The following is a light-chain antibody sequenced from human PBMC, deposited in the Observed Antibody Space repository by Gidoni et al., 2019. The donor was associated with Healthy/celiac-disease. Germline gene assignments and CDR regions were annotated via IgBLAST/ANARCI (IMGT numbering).Light chain of an antibody. J-gene: IGKJ5*01. CDR1: QSIRSY. Sequence: DIQMTQSPSSLSASVGDRVTITCRASQSIRSYLNWYQQKPGKAPKLLIYAASSLQSGVPSRFSGSGSGTDFTLTISSLQPEDFATYYCQQSYSTPPITFXXXTRLEIK. CDR3: QQSYSTPPIT. CDR2: AAS. V-gene: IGKV1-39*01.